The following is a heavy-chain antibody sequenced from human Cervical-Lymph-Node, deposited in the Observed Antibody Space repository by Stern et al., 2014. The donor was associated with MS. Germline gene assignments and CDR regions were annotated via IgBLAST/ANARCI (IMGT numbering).Heavy chain of an antibody. CDR2: INPNSGGT. CDR1: GYTFAGNY. J-gene: IGHJ4*02. Sequence: QVQLVQSGAEVKKPGASAKVSCKTSGYTFAGNYIHWVRQAPGQGLEWMGRINPNSGGTNYAQKFQGRVTMTRDTSITTASMELSRLRFDDTAIYYCARERGRAGPAMADYWGQGTLVTVSS. CDR3: ARERGRAGPAMADY. D-gene: IGHD5-18*01. V-gene: IGHV1-2*06.